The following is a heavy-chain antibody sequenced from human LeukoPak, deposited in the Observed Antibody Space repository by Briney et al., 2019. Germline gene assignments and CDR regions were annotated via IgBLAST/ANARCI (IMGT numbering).Heavy chain of an antibody. CDR1: GYTFTSYG. CDR3: ARGHRIISSGYYERRGEEY. CDR2: ISAYNGNT. V-gene: IGHV1-18*01. Sequence: ASVKVSCKASGYTFTSYGISWVRQAPGQGLEWMGWISAYNGNTKYAQKFQGRVTMTTDTSTSTAYMELRSLRSDDTAVYYCARGHRIISSGYYERRGEEYWGQGTLVTVSS. D-gene: IGHD3-22*01. J-gene: IGHJ4*02.